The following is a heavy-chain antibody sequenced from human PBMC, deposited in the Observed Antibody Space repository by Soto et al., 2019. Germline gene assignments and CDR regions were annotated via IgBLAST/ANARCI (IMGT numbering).Heavy chain of an antibody. CDR2: IYHGGTT. Sequence: PSETLSLTCTVSGDSISSGSYWGWIRQPPGEGPEWIASIYHGGTTFYNPSPKSRISISVDTSKNQFSLRLTSVTAADTATYYCARVHVMVVAGSTFDYWGPGTLVTVSS. CDR3: ARVHVMVVAGSTFDY. J-gene: IGHJ4*03. V-gene: IGHV4-38-2*02. D-gene: IGHD6-19*01. CDR1: GDSISSGSY.